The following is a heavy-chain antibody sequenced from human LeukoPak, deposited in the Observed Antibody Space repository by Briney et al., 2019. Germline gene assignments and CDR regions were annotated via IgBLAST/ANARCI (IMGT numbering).Heavy chain of an antibody. CDR2: IKRKSDGGTT. Sequence: GGSLRLSCAASGLTFSNAWMSWVRQVPGKGLEWVGRIKRKSDGGTTDYAAPVKGRFTISRDDSKNTLYLQMNSLKSEDTAVYYCTTELDVRPNHYWGQGTLVTVSS. V-gene: IGHV3-15*01. CDR3: TTELDVRPNHY. J-gene: IGHJ4*02. D-gene: IGHD1-14*01. CDR1: GLTFSNAW.